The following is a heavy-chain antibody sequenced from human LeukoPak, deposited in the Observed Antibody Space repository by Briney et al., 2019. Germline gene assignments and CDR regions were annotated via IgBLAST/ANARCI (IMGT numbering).Heavy chain of an antibody. Sequence: SQTLSLTCTVSGGSISSGDYYWSWIRQPPGKGLEWIGYIYYSGSTYYNPSLKSRVTISVDTSKNQFSLKLSSVTAADTAVYYCARVRRRLIWFGELWRGYFDYWGQGTLVTVSS. V-gene: IGHV4-30-4*01. D-gene: IGHD3-10*01. CDR2: IYYSGST. CDR3: ARVRRRLIWFGELWRGYFDY. J-gene: IGHJ4*02. CDR1: GGSISSGDYY.